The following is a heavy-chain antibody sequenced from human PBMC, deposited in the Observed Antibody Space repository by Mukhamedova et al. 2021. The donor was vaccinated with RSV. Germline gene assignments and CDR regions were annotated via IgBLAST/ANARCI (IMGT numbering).Heavy chain of an antibody. Sequence: ISVDTSKNQFSLKLSSVTAADTAVYYCARQATTVTTFLDYWGQGTLVTVSS. CDR3: ARQATTVTTFLDY. D-gene: IGHD4-17*01. J-gene: IGHJ4*02. V-gene: IGHV4-39*01.